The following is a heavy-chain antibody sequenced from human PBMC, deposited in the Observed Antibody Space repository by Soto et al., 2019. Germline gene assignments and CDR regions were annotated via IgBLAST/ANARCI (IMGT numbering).Heavy chain of an antibody. CDR2: LIPIFPTP. Sequence: QVQLEQSGAEVKKPGSSVKVSCKASGGTFSTSAISWVRQAPGQGLEWLGGLIPIFPTPDYAHKFQGRLTXTXDXTTSTAYMELSGLKSDDTAVYYCARDKDRLQLGGNYYSVLGVWGQGTTVTVSS. V-gene: IGHV1-69*05. CDR3: ARDKDRLQLGGNYYSVLGV. D-gene: IGHD5-12*01. CDR1: GGTFSTSA. J-gene: IGHJ6*02.